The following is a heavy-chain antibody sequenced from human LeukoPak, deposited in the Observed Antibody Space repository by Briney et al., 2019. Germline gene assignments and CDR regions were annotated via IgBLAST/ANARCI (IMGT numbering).Heavy chain of an antibody. V-gene: IGHV4-59*12. CDR1: GGSLRSYY. CDR2: IYYSGST. CDR3: ARDSGSGRDHYYGLDV. D-gene: IGHD6-19*01. J-gene: IGHJ6*02. Sequence: SDTLSLTCTVSGGSLRSYYWSWIRQAPGKGLEWIGFIYYSGSTNYSPSLRSRVTISEDTSKNQFSLKLSSVTAADTAVYYCARDSGSGRDHYYGLDVWGQGTTVIVSS.